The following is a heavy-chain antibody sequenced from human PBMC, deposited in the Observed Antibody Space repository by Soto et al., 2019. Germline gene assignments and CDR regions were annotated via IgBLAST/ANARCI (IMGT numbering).Heavy chain of an antibody. CDR2: ISSTTNYI. CDR3: TRAAWFPYLSFY. V-gene: IGHV3-21*01. J-gene: IGHJ4*02. Sequence: PGGSLRLSCAASGFTFTRYSMNWVRQAPGKGLEWVSSISSTTNYIYYADSVEGRFTISRDNANNSVYLQMDSLRAEDTALYYCTRAAWFPYLSFYWGQGALVTVSS. D-gene: IGHD3-10*01. CDR1: GFTFTRYS.